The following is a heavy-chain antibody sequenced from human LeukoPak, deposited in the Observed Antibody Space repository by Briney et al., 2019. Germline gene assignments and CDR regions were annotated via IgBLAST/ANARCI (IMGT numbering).Heavy chain of an antibody. D-gene: IGHD3-10*02. V-gene: IGHV3-21*01. CDR1: GFTLSGYS. Sequence: WGSLRLSCAASGFTLSGYSMNWVRQVPGKGLEWVASISSSSSYIYYADSVKGRITISRDNAKNSLYLQMNSLRAEDTAVYYCAELGITMIGGVWGKGTTVTISS. J-gene: IGHJ6*04. CDR3: AELGITMIGGV. CDR2: ISSSSSYI.